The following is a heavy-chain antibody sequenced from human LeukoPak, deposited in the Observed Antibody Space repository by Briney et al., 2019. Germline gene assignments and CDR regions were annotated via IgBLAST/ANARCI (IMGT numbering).Heavy chain of an antibody. V-gene: IGHV3-64*01. J-gene: IGHJ3*02. CDR1: GFTFTDFA. CDR2: IGSDGSYA. Sequence: PGGSLRLSCAASGFTFTDFAMHWVRQAPGKGLEYVTGIGSDGSYAYYANSVNGRFTISRDNSKRMLYLQMCSLRADDMAVYYCAREKDSQVAPDFFDIWGQGTMVTVSS. CDR3: AREKDSQVAPDFFDI. D-gene: IGHD3/OR15-3a*01.